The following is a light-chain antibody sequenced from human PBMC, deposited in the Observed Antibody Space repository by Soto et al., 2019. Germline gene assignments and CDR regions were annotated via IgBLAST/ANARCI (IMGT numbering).Light chain of an antibody. J-gene: IGKJ5*01. CDR3: QQRTRWPMT. V-gene: IGKV3D-20*02. CDR2: GAS. CDR1: QSVSRNY. Sequence: EIVLTQSPGTLSLSPGERATLSCRASQSVSRNYLAWYQHKPGQAPTLLIYGASRRTPGIPDRFSGRGSGTDYTLTISSLEPEDFAVYYCQQRTRWPMTFGQGTRLEIK.